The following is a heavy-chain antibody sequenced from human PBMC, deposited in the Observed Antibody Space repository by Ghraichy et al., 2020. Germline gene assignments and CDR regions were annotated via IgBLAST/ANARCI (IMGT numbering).Heavy chain of an antibody. CDR2: IIGSSITI. D-gene: IGHD6-13*01. Sequence: GGSLRLSCEGSGFSFSDYSMIWVRLTPQKALEWVSYIIGSSITIFYTDSVKCRFTISRDNAKNSLYLQMNSLRAEDTAVYYCARLTLPSRAAVGDWYFDLWGRGTLVTVSP. J-gene: IGHJ2*01. V-gene: IGHV3-48*01. CDR1: GFSFSDYS. CDR3: ARLTLPSRAAVGDWYFDL.